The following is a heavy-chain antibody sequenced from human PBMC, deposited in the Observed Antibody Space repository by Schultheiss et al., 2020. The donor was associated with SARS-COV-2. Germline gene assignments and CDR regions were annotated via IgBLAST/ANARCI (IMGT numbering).Heavy chain of an antibody. J-gene: IGHJ4*02. V-gene: IGHV4-39*01. CDR2: IYYSESN. CDR1: GGSISSSSYY. CDR3: ARRDYDFWSGYSY. Sequence: SETLSLTCTVSGGSISSSSYYWGWIRQPPGKRLEWIGSIYYSESNYYNPSLKSRVTISVDTSKNQFSLKLSSVTAAETAVYYCARRDYDFWSGYSYWGQGTLVSVSS. D-gene: IGHD3-3*01.